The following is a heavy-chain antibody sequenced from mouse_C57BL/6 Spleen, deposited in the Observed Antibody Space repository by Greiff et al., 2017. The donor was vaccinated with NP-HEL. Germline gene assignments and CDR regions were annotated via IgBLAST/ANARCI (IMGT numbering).Heavy chain of an antibody. D-gene: IGHD1-1*01. Sequence: VQLQQSVAELVRPGASVKLSCTASGFNIKNTYMHWVKQRPEQGLEWIGRIDPANGNTKYAPKFQGKATVTADTSSNTAYLQLSSQTSEDTAIYNCARSITTVVAHWYFDVWGTGTTVTVSS. CDR3: ARSITTVVAHWYFDV. CDR2: IDPANGNT. J-gene: IGHJ1*03. V-gene: IGHV14-3*01. CDR1: GFNIKNTY.